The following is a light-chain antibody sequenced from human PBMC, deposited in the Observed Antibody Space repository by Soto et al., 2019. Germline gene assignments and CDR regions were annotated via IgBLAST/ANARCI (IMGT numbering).Light chain of an antibody. Sequence: EIVMTESPATLSVASGERATLSCRASQSVSSNLAWYQQRPGQAPRLLIYDISNRAAGVPARFSGSGSETEFTLTIRSLQSEDFAVYFCQQYNNWPSFGQGTRLEIK. J-gene: IGKJ5*01. V-gene: IGKV3-15*01. CDR3: QQYNNWPS. CDR2: DIS. CDR1: QSVSSN.